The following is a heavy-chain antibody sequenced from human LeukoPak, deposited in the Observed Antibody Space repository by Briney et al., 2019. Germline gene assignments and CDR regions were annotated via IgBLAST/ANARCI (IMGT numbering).Heavy chain of an antibody. CDR2: ISGSGGST. CDR1: GFTFSSYA. J-gene: IGHJ4*02. Sequence: GGSLRLSCAASGFTFSSYAMSWVRQAPGKGLEWVSAISGSGGSTYYADSVKGRFTISRDNSKNTLYLQMNSLRAEDTAVYYCAKGLRREYYYDSSGYSPFDYWGQGTLVTVSS. D-gene: IGHD3-22*01. V-gene: IGHV3-23*01. CDR3: AKGLRREYYYDSSGYSPFDY.